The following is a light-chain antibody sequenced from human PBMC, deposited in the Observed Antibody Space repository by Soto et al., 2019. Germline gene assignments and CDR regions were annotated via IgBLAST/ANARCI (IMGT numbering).Light chain of an antibody. CDR2: EGT. CDR1: GSDVGNYNL. J-gene: IGLJ2*01. CDR3: CSYAGSSTLL. V-gene: IGLV2-23*01. Sequence: QSALTQPASVSGSPGQSITISCTGTGSDVGNYNLVSWFLQHPGKAPKLLIFEGTKRPSGVSNRFPGSKSGNTASLTISWLQAEDEADYFCCSYAGSSTLLFGGGTKLTVL.